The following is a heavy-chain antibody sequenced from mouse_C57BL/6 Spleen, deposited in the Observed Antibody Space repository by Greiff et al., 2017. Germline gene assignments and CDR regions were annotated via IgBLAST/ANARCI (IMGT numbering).Heavy chain of an antibody. D-gene: IGHD1-1*01. CDR3: AREGCGSSYGYFDV. CDR1: GYTFTSYW. CDR2: IYPSDSET. Sequence: QVQLQQPGAELVRPGSSVKLSCKASGYTFTSYWMDWVKQRPGQGLEWIGNIYPSDSETHYNQKFTDKATLTVDKSSSTAYMQLSSLTSEDSAVYYCAREGCGSSYGYFDVWGTGTTVTVSS. V-gene: IGHV1-61*01. J-gene: IGHJ1*03.